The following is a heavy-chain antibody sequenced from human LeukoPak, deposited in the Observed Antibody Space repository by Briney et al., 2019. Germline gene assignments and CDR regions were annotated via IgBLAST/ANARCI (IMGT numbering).Heavy chain of an antibody. V-gene: IGHV4-38-2*02. J-gene: IGHJ2*01. Sequence: TASETLSLTCAVSGYSISSGYYWGWIRQPPGKGLEWIGSIYHSGSTYYNPSLKSRVTISVDTSKIQFSLKLSSVTAADTAVYYCARDRGVWYFDLWGRGTLVIVSS. CDR3: ARDRGVWYFDL. CDR1: GYSISSGYY. CDR2: IYHSGST. D-gene: IGHD3-10*01.